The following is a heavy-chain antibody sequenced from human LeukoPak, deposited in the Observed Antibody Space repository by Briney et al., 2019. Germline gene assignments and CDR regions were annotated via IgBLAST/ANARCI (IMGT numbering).Heavy chain of an antibody. J-gene: IGHJ4*02. CDR3: ARDNDYGGSPFDY. CDR1: GGSFSGYY. CDR2: INHSGST. D-gene: IGHD4-23*01. Sequence: PSETLSLTCAVYGGSFSGYYWSWIRQPPGKGLEWIGEINHSGSTNYNPSLKSRVTISVDTSKNQFSLKLSSVTAADTAVYYCARDNDYGGSPFDYWGQGTLVTVSS. V-gene: IGHV4-34*01.